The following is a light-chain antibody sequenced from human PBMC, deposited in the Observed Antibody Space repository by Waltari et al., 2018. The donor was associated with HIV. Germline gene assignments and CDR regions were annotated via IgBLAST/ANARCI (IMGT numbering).Light chain of an antibody. CDR3: SSYAPTNNFYVL. CDR2: EVT. Sequence: QSALTQPPSASGSPGQSVTISCTGPSSDIRGYNYVSWYQQHPGKAPKLIMTEVTKRPSGVPDRFSGSKSGNTASLTVSGLQAEDEAHYYCSSYAPTNNFYVLFGGGTALSVL. CDR1: SSDIRGYNY. V-gene: IGLV2-8*01. J-gene: IGLJ2*01.